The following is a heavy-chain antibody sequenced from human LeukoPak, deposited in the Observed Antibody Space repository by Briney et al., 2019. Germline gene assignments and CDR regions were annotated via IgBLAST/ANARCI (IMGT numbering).Heavy chain of an antibody. D-gene: IGHD2-8*01. CDR2: MNLDGSEK. CDR1: GFTFTSHW. J-gene: IGHJ4*02. CDR3: ARDATYCTNGVCYTRFDY. V-gene: IGHV3-7*01. Sequence: PGGSLRLSCAASGFTFTSHWMSWVRQAPGKGREGVARMNLDGSEKYYVDSVKGRFTISRDNAKTSLYLEMNSLRAEDTAVYYCARDATYCTNGVCYTRFDYWGQGTLVTVSS.